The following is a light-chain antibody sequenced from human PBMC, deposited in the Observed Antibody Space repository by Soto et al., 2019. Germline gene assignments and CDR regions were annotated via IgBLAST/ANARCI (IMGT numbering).Light chain of an antibody. CDR1: QSVSSSY. J-gene: IGKJ1*01. Sequence: VQRSKLACRFSQSVSSSYLAWYQHIPGQAPRLLIVSSSRRPTDVPARFSGSGSGTDFTLTICSLQPEDSASYYCALYINLPPTFAQGTKVDVK. V-gene: IGKV3-20*02. CDR2: SSS. CDR3: ALYINLPPT.